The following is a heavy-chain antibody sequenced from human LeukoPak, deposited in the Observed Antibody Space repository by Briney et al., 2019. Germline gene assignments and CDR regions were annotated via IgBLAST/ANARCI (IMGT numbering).Heavy chain of an antibody. V-gene: IGHV3-23*01. CDR2: ISGSGGST. CDR3: AKVGGILYYNWFDP. Sequence: TGGSLRLSCAASGFTFSSYAMSWVRQALGKGLEWVSAISGSGGSTYYADSVKGRFTISRDNSKNTLYLQMNSLGAEDTAVYYCAKVGGILYYNWFDPWGQGTLVTVSS. D-gene: IGHD2-8*01. J-gene: IGHJ5*02. CDR1: GFTFSSYA.